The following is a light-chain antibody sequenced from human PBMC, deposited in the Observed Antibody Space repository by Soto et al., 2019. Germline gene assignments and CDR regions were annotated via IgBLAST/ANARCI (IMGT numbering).Light chain of an antibody. V-gene: IGLV2-23*01. CDR2: EGS. Sequence: QSALTQPASVSGCPGQSITISCTGTSSDVGGYNLVSWYQQHPGKAPKVMIYEGSKRPSGVSNRFSGSKSGNTASLTISGLQAEDEADYYCCSYAGSSTYVFGPGTKVTVL. CDR1: SSDVGGYNL. CDR3: CSYAGSSTYV. J-gene: IGLJ1*01.